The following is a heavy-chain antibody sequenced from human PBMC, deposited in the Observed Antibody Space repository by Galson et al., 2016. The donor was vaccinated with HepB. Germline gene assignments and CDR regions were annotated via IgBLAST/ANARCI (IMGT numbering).Heavy chain of an antibody. V-gene: IGHV3-48*04. CDR3: ATLGNYYDSSGYYPPFDY. Sequence: SLRLSCAASGFTFNNSGMNWVRQAPGKGLEWVSYISRRSSTIKYADSVKGRLTISRDNARNSLYLQMNSLRAKDTAVYYCATLGNYYDSSGYYPPFDYWGQGTLVIVSS. CDR1: GFTFNNSG. CDR2: ISRRSSTI. J-gene: IGHJ4*02. D-gene: IGHD3-22*01.